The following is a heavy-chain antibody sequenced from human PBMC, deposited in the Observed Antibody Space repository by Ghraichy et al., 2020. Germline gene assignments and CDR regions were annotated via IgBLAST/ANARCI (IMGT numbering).Heavy chain of an antibody. Sequence: ASVKVSCKASGYTFTGYYMHWVRQAPGQGLEWMGWINPNSGGANFAQKFQGRVTMTRDTSITTAYMELSGLRSDDTAVYYCAKDRVGHPSYDAFDIWGQGTKVTVSS. D-gene: IGHD3-10*01. CDR2: INPNSGGA. J-gene: IGHJ3*02. CDR3: AKDRVGHPSYDAFDI. V-gene: IGHV1-2*02. CDR1: GYTFTGYY.